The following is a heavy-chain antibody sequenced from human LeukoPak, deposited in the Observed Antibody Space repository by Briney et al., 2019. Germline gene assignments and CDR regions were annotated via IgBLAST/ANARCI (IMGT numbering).Heavy chain of an antibody. CDR2: ISLDGSTE. Sequence: GGSLRLSCVASGFILSNFQMYWVRQAPGKGLEWVSIISLDGSTEFYADSVKGRFTISRDTASNTMHLEMNNLRIEDAAVYYCMRDYMGWFDPWGQGSLVTVSS. CDR1: GFILSNFQ. D-gene: IGHD3-10*01. CDR3: MRDYMGWFDP. J-gene: IGHJ5*02. V-gene: IGHV3-30-3*01.